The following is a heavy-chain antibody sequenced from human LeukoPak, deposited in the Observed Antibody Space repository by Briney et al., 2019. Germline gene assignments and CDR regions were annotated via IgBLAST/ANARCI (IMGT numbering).Heavy chain of an antibody. CDR2: IYYSGST. D-gene: IGHD4-17*01. CDR1: GGSISSYY. Sequence: NPSETLSLTCTVSGGSISSYYWSWIRQPPGKGLEWIGYIYYSGSTNYNPSLKSRVTISVDTSKNQFSLKLSSVTAADTAVYYCARDSSTVTTLPLGDYWYFDLWGRGTLVTVSS. V-gene: IGHV4-59*01. CDR3: ARDSSTVTTLPLGDYWYFDL. J-gene: IGHJ2*01.